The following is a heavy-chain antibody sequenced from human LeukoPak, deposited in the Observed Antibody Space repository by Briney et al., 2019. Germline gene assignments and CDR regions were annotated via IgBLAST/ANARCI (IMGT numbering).Heavy chain of an antibody. Sequence: PSETLSLTCTVSGGSISSYYWSWIRQPPGKGLEWIGYIYYSGSTNYNPSLKSRVTISVDTSKNQFSLKLSSVTAADTAVYYCARGHLYYYGSGSYYYYYYYMDVWGKGTTVTVSS. CDR3: ARGHLYYYGSGSYYYYYYYMDV. J-gene: IGHJ6*03. D-gene: IGHD3-10*01. CDR2: IYYSGST. V-gene: IGHV4-59*01. CDR1: GGSISSYY.